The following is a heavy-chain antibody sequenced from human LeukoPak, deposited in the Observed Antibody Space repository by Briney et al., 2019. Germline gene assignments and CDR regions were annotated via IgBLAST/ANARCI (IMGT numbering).Heavy chain of an antibody. CDR2: IYYSGST. D-gene: IGHD5-12*01. J-gene: IGHJ5*02. CDR3: ARVDQSGYDTRGWFDP. CDR1: GGSISSSY. Sequence: SETLSLTCTVSGGSISSSYWSWIRQPPGKGLEWIGDIYYSGSTNYNPSLKSRVTISVDMSKNQFSLKLSSVTAADTAVYYCARVDQSGYDTRGWFDPWGQGTLVTVSS. V-gene: IGHV4-59*01.